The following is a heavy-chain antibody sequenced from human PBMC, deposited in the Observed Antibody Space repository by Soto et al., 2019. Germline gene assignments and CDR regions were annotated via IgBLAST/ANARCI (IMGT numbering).Heavy chain of an antibody. CDR3: ARDLQAGDDNVNWFAP. Sequence: QVQLVESGGGVVQPGRSLRLSCAASGFSISRSAMHWVRQAPGKGLEWVAVIAYDGSNKWYADSAKGRFTISRDNSKNTLYLDMSSLRAEDTAIYFCARDLQAGDDNVNWFAPWGQGTLVTVS. V-gene: IGHV3-30-3*01. CDR2: IAYDGSNK. D-gene: IGHD1-1*01. CDR1: GFSISRSA. J-gene: IGHJ5*02.